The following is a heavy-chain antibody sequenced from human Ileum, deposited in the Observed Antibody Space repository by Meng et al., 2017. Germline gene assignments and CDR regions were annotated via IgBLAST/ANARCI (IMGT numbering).Heavy chain of an antibody. CDR3: ARDHWGSLDY. CDR2: AST. V-gene: IGHV4-61*01. J-gene: IGHJ4*02. Sequence: QVQLTESGPGLVRPSETLPLICTVSGASVTTSHYQWGWIRQPPGKGLEWIGYASTNYNPSLKSRLTISLDTSKNQVSLKLTSVTAADTAVYYCARDHWGSLDYWGQGILVTVSS. CDR1: GASVTTSHYQ. D-gene: IGHD7-27*01.